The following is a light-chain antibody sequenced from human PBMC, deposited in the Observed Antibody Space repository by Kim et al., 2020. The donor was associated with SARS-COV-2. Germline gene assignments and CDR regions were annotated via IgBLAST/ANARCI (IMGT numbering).Light chain of an antibody. J-gene: IGKJ2*01. V-gene: IGKV3-20*01. CDR3: QQYGGSPLYT. CDR1: QSVSSSY. Sequence: EIVLTQSPGTLSLSPGERATLSCRASQSVSSSYLAWYQQKPGQAPRLLIYGASSRATGIPDRFSGSGSGTDFTLTIRRLEPEDSAVYYCQQYGGSPLYTFGQGTKLEI. CDR2: GAS.